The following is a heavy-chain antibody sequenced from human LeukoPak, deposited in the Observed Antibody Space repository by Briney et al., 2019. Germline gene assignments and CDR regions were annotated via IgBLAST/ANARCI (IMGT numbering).Heavy chain of an antibody. CDR3: ARESGIVRFDP. D-gene: IGHD1-26*01. CDR2: MNPNSGNT. CDR1: GYTFTSYD. J-gene: IGHJ5*02. Sequence: ASVKVSCTASGYTFTSYDINWVRQAPGQGLEWMGWMNPNSGNTGYAQKFQGRVTMTRNTSISTAYMELSSLRSEDTAVYYCARESGIVRFDPWGQGTLVTVSS. V-gene: IGHV1-8*01.